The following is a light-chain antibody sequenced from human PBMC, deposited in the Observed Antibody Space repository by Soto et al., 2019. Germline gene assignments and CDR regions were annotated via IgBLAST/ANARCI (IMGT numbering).Light chain of an antibody. CDR1: SSDVGGYNY. CDR3: SSYTSSSTPL. Sequence: QSVLTQPASVSGSPGQSSTISCTGTSSDVGGYNYVSWYQQHPGNAPKLMIYDVSNRPSGVSNRFSGSKSGNTASLTISGLQAEDEADYYCSSYTSSSTPLFGGGTKVTVL. J-gene: IGLJ2*01. CDR2: DVS. V-gene: IGLV2-14*01.